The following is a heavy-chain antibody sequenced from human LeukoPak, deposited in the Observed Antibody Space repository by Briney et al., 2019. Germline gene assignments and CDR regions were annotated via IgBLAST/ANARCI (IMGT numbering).Heavy chain of an antibody. V-gene: IGHV4-59*01. CDR2: IYYSGST. CDR1: GGSISSYY. D-gene: IGHD4-17*01. J-gene: IGHJ5*02. Sequence: ETLSLTCTVSGGSISSYYWSWIRQPPGKGLEWIGYIYYSGSTNYNPSLKSRVTISVDTSKNQFSLKLSSVTAADTAVYYCARVGHDYGDFNWFDPWGQGTLVTVSS. CDR3: ARVGHDYGDFNWFDP.